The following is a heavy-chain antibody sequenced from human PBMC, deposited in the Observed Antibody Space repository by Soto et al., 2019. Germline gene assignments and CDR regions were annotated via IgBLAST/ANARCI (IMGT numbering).Heavy chain of an antibody. CDR1: GFTFSSHA. CDR3: AKDRLRDGASRQGFDY. CDR2: ITNSGGSS. V-gene: IGHV3-23*01. D-gene: IGHD6-6*01. Sequence: PGGSLRLSCAASGFTFSSHAMAWVRQAPGKGLEWVSAITNSGGSSYVADSVKGRFTISRDNSKNTVDLQMNSLRAEDTAVYYCAKDRLRDGASRQGFDYWGQGTLVTVPS. J-gene: IGHJ4*02.